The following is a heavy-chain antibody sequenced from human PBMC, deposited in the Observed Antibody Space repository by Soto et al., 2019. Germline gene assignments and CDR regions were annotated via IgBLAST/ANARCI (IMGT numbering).Heavy chain of an antibody. CDR3: ARKVSGSTGRPDLWYFDL. Sequence: EVQLLDSGGGLVQPGGSLRLSCAASGFTFSGYALTWVRQAPGKGLEWVSAIRGGGDATFYADSVKGRFTISRDNSKNTMYLKMNTLRAEDTAVYYCARKVSGSTGRPDLWYFDLWGRGTLVTVSS. CDR2: IRGGGDAT. CDR1: GFTFSGYA. V-gene: IGHV3-23*01. J-gene: IGHJ2*01. D-gene: IGHD3-10*01.